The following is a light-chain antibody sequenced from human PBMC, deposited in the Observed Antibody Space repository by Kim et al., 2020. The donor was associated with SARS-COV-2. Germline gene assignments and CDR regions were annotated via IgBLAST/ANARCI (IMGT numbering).Light chain of an antibody. CDR3: QSYDSSSVV. J-gene: IGLJ2*01. CDR1: GGGIGRNY. Sequence: GKTVTISCTPSGGGIGRNYVQWYQQRPGSAPTTVIYEDNQRPSGVPDRFSGSIDSSSDSASLTISGLKTEDEADYYCQSYDSSSVVFGGGTQLTVL. CDR2: EDN. V-gene: IGLV6-57*03.